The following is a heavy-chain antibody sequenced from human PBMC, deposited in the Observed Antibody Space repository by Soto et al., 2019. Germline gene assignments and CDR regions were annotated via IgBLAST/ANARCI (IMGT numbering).Heavy chain of an antibody. D-gene: IGHD3-9*01. CDR3: ARDTGYRNYYYYGMDV. Sequence: QVQLVQSGAEVKKPGASVKVSCKASGYTFTSYGISWVRQAPGQGLEWMGWISAYNGNTNYAQKLQGRVTMTTDTSTSTAYMEVRSLRSDDTAVYYCARDTGYRNYYYYGMDVWGQGTTVTVSS. CDR2: ISAYNGNT. V-gene: IGHV1-18*01. CDR1: GYTFTSYG. J-gene: IGHJ6*02.